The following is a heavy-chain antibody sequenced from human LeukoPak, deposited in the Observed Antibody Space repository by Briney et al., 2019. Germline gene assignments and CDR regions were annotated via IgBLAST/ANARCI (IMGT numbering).Heavy chain of an antibody. V-gene: IGHV3-53*01. Sequence: GGSLRLSCAASGFTVSSNYMSWVRQAPGKGLEWVSVIYSGGSTYYADSVKGRFTISRDNAKNSLLLQMNSLRAEDTAVYYCARDSPNIVAVGYYYMDVWGKGTTVTVSS. D-gene: IGHD5-12*01. J-gene: IGHJ6*03. CDR1: GFTVSSNY. CDR2: IYSGGST. CDR3: ARDSPNIVAVGYYYMDV.